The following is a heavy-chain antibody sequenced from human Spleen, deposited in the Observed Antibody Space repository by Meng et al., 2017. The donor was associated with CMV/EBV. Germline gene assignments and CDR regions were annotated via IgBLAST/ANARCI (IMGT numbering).Heavy chain of an antibody. D-gene: IGHD3-10*01. CDR3: ARGERITMVRGDAFDI. J-gene: IGHJ3*02. Sequence: ASVQVSCKASGYTFTGYYMHWVRQAPGQGLEWMGWINPNSGGTNYAQKFQGRVTMTRDTSISTAYMELSRLRSDDTAVYYCARGERITMVRGDAFDIWGQGTMVTVSS. V-gene: IGHV1-2*02. CDR2: INPNSGGT. CDR1: GYTFTGYY.